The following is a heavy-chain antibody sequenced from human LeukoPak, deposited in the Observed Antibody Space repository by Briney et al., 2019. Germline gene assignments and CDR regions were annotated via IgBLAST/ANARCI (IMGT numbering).Heavy chain of an antibody. CDR1: GFMFSSYG. CDR3: AKGAARQDYYYGMDV. D-gene: IGHD6-6*01. Sequence: GRSLRLSCAASGFMFSSYGMHWVRQAPGKGLEWVSGISGSGGSTYYADSVKGRFTISRDNSKNTLYLQMNSLRAEDTAVYYCAKGAARQDYYYGMDVWGQGTTVTVSS. V-gene: IGHV3-23*01. CDR2: ISGSGGST. J-gene: IGHJ6*02.